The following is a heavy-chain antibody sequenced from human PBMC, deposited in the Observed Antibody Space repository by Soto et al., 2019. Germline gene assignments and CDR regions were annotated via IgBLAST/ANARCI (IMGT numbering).Heavy chain of an antibody. Sequence: GGSLRLSCAASGFTFSSYSMNWVRQAPGKGLEWVSSISSSSSYIYYADSVKGRFTISRDNAKNLLYLQMNGLRAEDTAVYYCARDWRPPMGYYGMDVWGQGTTVTVSS. J-gene: IGHJ6*02. CDR2: ISSSSSYI. D-gene: IGHD3-3*01. CDR3: ARDWRPPMGYYGMDV. CDR1: GFTFSSYS. V-gene: IGHV3-21*01.